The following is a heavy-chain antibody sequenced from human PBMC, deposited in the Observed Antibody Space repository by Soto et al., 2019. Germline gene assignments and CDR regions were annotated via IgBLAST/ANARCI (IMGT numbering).Heavy chain of an antibody. CDR1: GFTFSSYA. J-gene: IGHJ4*02. CDR2: ISSNGVST. Sequence: PGGSLRLSCSVFGFTFSSYAMHWVRQAPGKGLQYVSSISSNGVSTYYADSVKGRFTISRDNSKNTLYLQMSSLRVEDTAVYYCVKDRYVYYWGQGTLVTVS. CDR3: VKDRYVYY. V-gene: IGHV3-64D*06.